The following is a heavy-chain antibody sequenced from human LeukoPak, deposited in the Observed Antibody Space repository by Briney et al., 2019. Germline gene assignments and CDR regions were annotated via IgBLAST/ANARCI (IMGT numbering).Heavy chain of an antibody. V-gene: IGHV1-8*03. CDR3: TRGHQNSHLFDY. CDR2: MNPNSGNT. J-gene: IGHJ4*02. D-gene: IGHD2/OR15-2a*01. Sequence: RVASVKVSCKASGYTFTGYDINWVRQATGQGLEWMGWMNPNSGNTGYAQKFQGRVTITRNTSISTAYMELSSLRSEDTAVYYCTRGHQNSHLFDYWGQGTLVTVSS. CDR1: GYTFTGYD.